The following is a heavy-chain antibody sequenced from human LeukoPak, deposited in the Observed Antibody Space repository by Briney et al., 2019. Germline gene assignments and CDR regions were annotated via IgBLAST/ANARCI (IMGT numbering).Heavy chain of an antibody. CDR1: GFTFSSYG. CDR3: ARDWSGSLDY. J-gene: IGHJ4*02. D-gene: IGHD1-26*01. V-gene: IGHV3-33*01. CDR2: IWYDGSNK. Sequence: GGSLRLSWAASGFTFSSYGMPWVRQAPGKGLEWVAVIWYDGSNKYYADSVKGRFTISRDNSKNTLYLQMNSLRAEDTAVYYCARDWSGSLDYWGQGTLVTVSS.